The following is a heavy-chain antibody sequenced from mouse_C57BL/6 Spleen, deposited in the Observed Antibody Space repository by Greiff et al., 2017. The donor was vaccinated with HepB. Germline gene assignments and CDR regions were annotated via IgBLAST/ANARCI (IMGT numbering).Heavy chain of an antibody. CDR3: ARASITTVVVDAMDY. J-gene: IGHJ4*01. CDR1: GFTFSSYA. CDR2: ISDGGSYT. V-gene: IGHV5-4*03. Sequence: EVMLVESGGGLVKPGGSLKLSCAASGFTFSSYAMSWVRQTPEKRLEWVATISDGGSYTYYPDNVKGRFTISRDNAKNNLYLQMSHLKSEDTAMYYCARASITTVVVDAMDYWGQGTSVTVSS. D-gene: IGHD1-1*01.